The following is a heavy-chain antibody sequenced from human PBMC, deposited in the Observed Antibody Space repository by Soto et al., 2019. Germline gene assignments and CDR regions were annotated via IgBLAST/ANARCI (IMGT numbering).Heavy chain of an antibody. D-gene: IGHD3-10*01. Sequence: QVQLVQSGAEVKKPGSSVKVSCKASGGTFSSYAISWVRQAPGQGLEWMGGIIPIFGTANYAQKFQGRVTITADESTSTAYMELSSLRSADTAVYYCAALWFGESYRPMHYYYYGMDVWGQGTTVTVSS. CDR2: IIPIFGTA. V-gene: IGHV1-69*01. CDR3: AALWFGESYRPMHYYYYGMDV. CDR1: GGTFSSYA. J-gene: IGHJ6*02.